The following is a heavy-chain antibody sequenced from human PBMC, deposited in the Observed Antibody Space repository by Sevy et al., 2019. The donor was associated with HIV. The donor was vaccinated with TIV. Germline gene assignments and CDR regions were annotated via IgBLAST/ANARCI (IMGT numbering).Heavy chain of an antibody. CDR1: GFTFDDYA. J-gene: IGHJ5*02. V-gene: IGHV3-9*01. CDR3: AKDRSRSWYPTRWFDP. Sequence: GGSLRLSCAASGFTFDDYAMHWVRQAPGKGLEWVSGISWNSGSIGYADSVKGRFTISRDNAKNSLYLQMNSLRAEDTALYYCAKDRSRSWYPTRWFDPWGQRTLVTGSS. CDR2: ISWNSGSI. D-gene: IGHD6-13*01.